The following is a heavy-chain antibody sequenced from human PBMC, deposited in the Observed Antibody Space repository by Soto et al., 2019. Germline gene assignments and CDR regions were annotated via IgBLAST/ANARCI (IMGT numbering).Heavy chain of an antibody. Sequence: EVQLAESGGDLVQPGGSLRLSCVGSGFTFSYYEMNWVRQAPGKGLERVAFISHTDRLTHYPDSVKGRFTISRDNAKNSLYREMTNQRVEDTAVYYCARDPGRASADLWAQGTLVSVSS. CDR1: GFTFSYYE. D-gene: IGHD6-13*01. V-gene: IGHV3-48*03. J-gene: IGHJ5*02. CDR2: ISHTDRLT. CDR3: ARDPGRASADL.